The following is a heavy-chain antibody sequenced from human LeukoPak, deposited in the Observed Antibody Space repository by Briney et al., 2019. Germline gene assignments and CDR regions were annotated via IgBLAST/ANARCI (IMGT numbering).Heavy chain of an antibody. Sequence: TFXXXXXSWXXXXPGXXXXXXSYXSSSSSTIYYADSVKGRFTISRDNAKNSLYLQMNSLRAEDTAVYYCARDRRVGASNGAFDIWGQGTMVTVSS. CDR1: TFXXXX. J-gene: IGHJ3*02. CDR3: ARDRRVGASNGAFDI. CDR2: XSSSSSTI. D-gene: IGHD1-26*01. V-gene: IGHV3-11*04.